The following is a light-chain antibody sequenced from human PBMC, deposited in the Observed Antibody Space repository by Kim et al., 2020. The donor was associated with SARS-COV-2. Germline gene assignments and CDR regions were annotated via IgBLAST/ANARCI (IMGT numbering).Light chain of an antibody. CDR2: GAS. CDR3: QQSYSTFT. V-gene: IGKV1-39*01. Sequence: PASGGDRVTIACRASQYVSNYLSWYRQKPGKAPELLIYGASTLQSGVPSRFSGSGSGTDFTLTITTLQPEDFATYYCQQSYSTFTFGGGTKVDIK. J-gene: IGKJ4*01. CDR1: QYVSNY.